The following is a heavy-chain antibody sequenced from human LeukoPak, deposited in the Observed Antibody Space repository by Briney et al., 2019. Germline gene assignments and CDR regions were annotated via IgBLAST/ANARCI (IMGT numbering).Heavy chain of an antibody. Sequence: SETLSLTCTVSGGPITSYYWSWIRQPPGKGLEWIGDIYYSGRTNYNPSLKSRVTISVDASKNLFSLTLRSVTAADTAVYYCARHRFGELDYWGQGTLVTVSS. CDR1: GGPITSYY. J-gene: IGHJ4*02. CDR3: ARHRFGELDY. CDR2: IYYSGRT. D-gene: IGHD3-10*01. V-gene: IGHV4-59*01.